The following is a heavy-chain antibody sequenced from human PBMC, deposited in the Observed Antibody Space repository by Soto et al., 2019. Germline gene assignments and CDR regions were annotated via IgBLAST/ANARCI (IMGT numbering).Heavy chain of an antibody. CDR1: GFTFSSFA. CDR3: ANVTWTYGSVSDF. Sequence: RLSCAASGFTFSSFAMSWVRQAPGKGMEWVSGISNNGGSVNYAASVKGRFTISRDNSKNTLSLEMNSLRAEDTALYYCANVTWTYGSVSDFWRHGTMVTVS. CDR2: ISNNGGSV. J-gene: IGHJ3*01. V-gene: IGHV3-23*01. D-gene: IGHD4-17*01.